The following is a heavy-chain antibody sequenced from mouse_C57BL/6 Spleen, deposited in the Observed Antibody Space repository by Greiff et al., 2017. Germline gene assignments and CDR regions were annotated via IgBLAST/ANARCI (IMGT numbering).Heavy chain of an antibody. CDR2: IWRGGST. J-gene: IGHJ4*01. CDR1: GFSLTSYG. Sequence: QVQLQQSGPGLVQPSQSLSITCTVSGFSLTSYGVHWVRQSPGKGLEWLGVIWRGGSTDYNAAFMSRLSITKDNSKSHVFFKMNSLQADDTAIYYCAKNKGDGYYSPYAMDYWGQGTSVTVSS. CDR3: AKNKGDGYYSPYAMDY. V-gene: IGHV2-5*01. D-gene: IGHD2-3*01.